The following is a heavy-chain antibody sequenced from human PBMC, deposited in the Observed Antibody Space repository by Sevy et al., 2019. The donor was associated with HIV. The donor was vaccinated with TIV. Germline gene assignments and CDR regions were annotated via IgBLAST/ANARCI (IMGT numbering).Heavy chain of an antibody. CDR3: AREGCXKPHDX. CDR2: LSFGCGEI. J-gene: IGHJ4*01. CDR1: GFTFSKYS. V-gene: IGHV3-23*01. Sequence: GGSLRLSCAAXGFTFSKYSMSWVRQPPGKGLEWVSTLSFGCGEINYADSVKGRFTISRDNSKSSVYLQMNNLRPEDTAVYYCAREGCXKPHDXXXXGTLVTVSS. D-gene: IGHD2-8*01.